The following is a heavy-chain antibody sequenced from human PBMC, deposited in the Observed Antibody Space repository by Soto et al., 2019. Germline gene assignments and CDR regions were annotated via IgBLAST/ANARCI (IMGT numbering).Heavy chain of an antibody. J-gene: IGHJ4*02. CDR1: GASVNSGGYY. CDR3: GGGNALGVLLAY. CDR2: IYFSGST. Sequence: QVQLQESGPGLVKPSQTLSLTCTVSGASVNSGGYYWSWVRHLPGKGLEWIGYIYFSGSTYFNPSLAGRPSIFLGPAQDQFPLEFTSVDCRDPGIYYCGGGNALGVLLAYWGQGTLVTVSS. D-gene: IGHD3-10*01. V-gene: IGHV4-31*03.